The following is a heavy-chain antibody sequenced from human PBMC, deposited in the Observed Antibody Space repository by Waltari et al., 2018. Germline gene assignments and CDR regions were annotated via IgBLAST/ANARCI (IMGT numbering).Heavy chain of an antibody. V-gene: IGHV4-38-2*01. CDR2: SDHSGST. J-gene: IGHJ4*02. CDR1: GYYISSGYY. Sequence: QVQLQESGPGLVKPSETLSLTCAVSGYYISSGYYWGWIRQPPGKGLEWIWRSDHSGSTYYNPSLKSRVTISVDTSKNQFSLKLSSVTAADTAVCYCARQGYDILTGYYNYWGQGTLVTVSS. CDR3: ARQGYDILTGYYNY. D-gene: IGHD3-9*01.